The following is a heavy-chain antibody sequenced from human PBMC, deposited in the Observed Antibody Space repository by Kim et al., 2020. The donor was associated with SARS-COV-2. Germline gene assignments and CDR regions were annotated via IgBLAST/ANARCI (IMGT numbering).Heavy chain of an antibody. D-gene: IGHD3-22*01. CDR1: GNTFSSYS. CDR2: ISSSGSDI. V-gene: IGHV3-21*01. J-gene: IGHJ4*02. CDR3: ARDQVSIFDSSGYYYVFED. Sequence: GGSLRLSCAASGNTFSSYSMNWVRQAPGKGLEWISSISSSGSDIFYADSVKGRFTISRDNVRNSLYLQMNSLRVEDTAVYYCARDQVSIFDSSGYYYVFEDWGQGTLFTVSS.